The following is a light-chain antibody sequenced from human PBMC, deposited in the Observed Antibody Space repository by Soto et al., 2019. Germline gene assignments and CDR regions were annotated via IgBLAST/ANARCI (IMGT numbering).Light chain of an antibody. CDR2: TNV. CDR1: SSNIGINT. Sequence: QSVLTQPPSASGTPGQRVTISCSGGSSNIGINTVDWYQQVPGTAPKLLIYTNVYRPSGVPDRFSGSKSGTSASLAISGLQSEDEADYYCAAWDDSLNGWVFGGGTKPTV. J-gene: IGLJ3*02. CDR3: AAWDDSLNGWV. V-gene: IGLV1-44*01.